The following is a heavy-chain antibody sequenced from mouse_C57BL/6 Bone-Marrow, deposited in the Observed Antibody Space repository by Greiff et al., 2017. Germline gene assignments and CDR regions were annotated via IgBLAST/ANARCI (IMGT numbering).Heavy chain of an antibody. CDR3: ARGAY. Sequence: VQLVASGAELVKPGASVKISCKASGYAFSSYWMNWVKQRPGKGLEWIGQIFHGDGDTNYNGKFKGKATQTADKSSSTAYMQLSSLTSEDSAVYFCARGAYWGQETLVTVSA. J-gene: IGHJ3*01. CDR2: IFHGDGDT. CDR1: GYAFSSYW. V-gene: IGHV1-80*01.